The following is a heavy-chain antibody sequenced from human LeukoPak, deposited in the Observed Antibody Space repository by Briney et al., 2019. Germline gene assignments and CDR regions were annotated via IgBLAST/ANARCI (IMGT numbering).Heavy chain of an antibody. CDR1: GGSFSGYY. J-gene: IGHJ6*03. D-gene: IGHD5-18*01. CDR3: ARGRGEYRYGYYSAVRFYDYYMDV. CDR2: INHSGST. V-gene: IGHV4-34*01. Sequence: SETLSLTCAVYGGSFSGYYWSWIRQPPGKGLEWIGEINHSGSTNYNPSLKSRVTISVDTSKNQFSLKLSSVTAADTAVYYCARGRGEYRYGYYSAVRFYDYYMDVWGKGTTVTVSS.